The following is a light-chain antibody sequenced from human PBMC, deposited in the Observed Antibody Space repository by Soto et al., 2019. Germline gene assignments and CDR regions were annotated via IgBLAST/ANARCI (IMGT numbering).Light chain of an antibody. CDR2: LNSDGSH. CDR1: SGHNSYA. J-gene: IGLJ2*01. V-gene: IGLV4-69*01. CDR3: QTWATGIHV. Sequence: QAVVTQSPSASASLGASVKLTCTLSSGHNSYAIAWHQQQPEKGPRYLMKLNSDGSHSKGDGIPDRFSGSSSGAERYLTISSLQSEDEADYYCQTWATGIHVFGGGTKLTVL.